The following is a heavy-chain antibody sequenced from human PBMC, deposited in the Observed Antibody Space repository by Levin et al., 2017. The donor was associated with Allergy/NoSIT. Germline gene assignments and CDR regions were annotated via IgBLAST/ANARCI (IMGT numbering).Heavy chain of an antibody. D-gene: IGHD5-24*01. CDR2: ASAYNGNT. CDR3: ARDLGDGYNKWLDY. Sequence: GESLKISCKALGYTFTSFAISWVRQAPGQGLEWLGWASAYNGNTNYAQRFLGRVTMTTDTSTSTAYMVLRSLRSDDTAVYYCARDLGDGYNKWLDYWGQGSPVTVSS. V-gene: IGHV1-18*01. J-gene: IGHJ4*02. CDR1: GYTFTSFA.